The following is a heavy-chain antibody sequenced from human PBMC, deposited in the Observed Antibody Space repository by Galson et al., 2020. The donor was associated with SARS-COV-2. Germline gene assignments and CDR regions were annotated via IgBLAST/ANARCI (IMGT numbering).Heavy chain of an antibody. CDR1: GGSITSYY. CDR2: IFYSGSS. V-gene: IGHV4-59*01. D-gene: IGHD1-1*01. J-gene: IGHJ4*02. CDR3: ARLNWNAGGLDY. Sequence: SETLSLTCTVSGGSITSYYWSWIRQPPGRGLECIGHIFYSGSSNYNPSLKSRVTISLDTSKSQFSLKLTSVTAADTAVYYCARLNWNAGGLDYWGQGTLVTVSS.